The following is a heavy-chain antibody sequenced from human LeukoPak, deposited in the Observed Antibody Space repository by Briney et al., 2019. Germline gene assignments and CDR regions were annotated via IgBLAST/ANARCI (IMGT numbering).Heavy chain of an antibody. Sequence: SETLSLTCTVSGGSMSSYYWSWIRQPPGKGLEWIGYVYYNGKTNYSPSLNSRVTISVDTSRNQFSLKLNSVTAADTAVYYCARGGWSVDYWGQGTLVTVSS. V-gene: IGHV4-59*08. CDR3: ARGGWSVDY. D-gene: IGHD6-19*01. J-gene: IGHJ4*02. CDR2: VYYNGKT. CDR1: GGSMSSYY.